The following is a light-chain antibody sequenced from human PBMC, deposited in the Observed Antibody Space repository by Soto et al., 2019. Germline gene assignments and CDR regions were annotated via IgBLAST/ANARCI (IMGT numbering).Light chain of an antibody. CDR3: SSYTNSRKV. CDR2: EVS. J-gene: IGLJ1*01. CDR1: SSDVGGYNY. Sequence: QSALTQPASVFGSPGQSITISCTGTSSDVGGYNYVSWYQHHPGKAPKLLIYEVSNRPSGVSNRFSASKSANTASLTISGLQSEDEADYYCSSYTNSRKVFGTGTKVPV. V-gene: IGLV2-14*01.